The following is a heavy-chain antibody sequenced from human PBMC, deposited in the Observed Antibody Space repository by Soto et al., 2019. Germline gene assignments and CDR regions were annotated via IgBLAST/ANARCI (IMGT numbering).Heavy chain of an antibody. CDR3: ARRYGSCFDY. CDR2: IYYSGST. CDR1: GGSISSYY. D-gene: IGHD5-18*01. V-gene: IGHV4-59*08. Sequence: QVQLQESGPGLVKPSETLSLTCTVSGGSISSYYWSWIRQPPGKGLEWIGYIYYSGSTNYNPSLKSRVTISVDTSKTQFPLKLSSVTAADTAVYYSARRYGSCFDYWGQGTLVTVSS. J-gene: IGHJ4*02.